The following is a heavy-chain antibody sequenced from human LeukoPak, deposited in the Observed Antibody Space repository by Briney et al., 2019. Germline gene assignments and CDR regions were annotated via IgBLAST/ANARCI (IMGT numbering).Heavy chain of an antibody. CDR1: GGSISSSSYY. CDR2: MYYGGST. D-gene: IGHD3-22*01. Sequence: SETLSLTCTVSGGSISSSSYYWGWIRQPPGKGLEWIGSMYYGGSTYYNPSLKRRVTISVDPSKNQFYLKLSSVTAADTAVYYCAADSSGYWHFDYWGQGTLVTVSS. CDR3: AADSSGYWHFDY. J-gene: IGHJ4*02. V-gene: IGHV4-39*01.